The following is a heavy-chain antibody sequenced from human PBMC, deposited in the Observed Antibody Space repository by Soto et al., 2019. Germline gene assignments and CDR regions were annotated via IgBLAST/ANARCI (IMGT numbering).Heavy chain of an antibody. Sequence: EVRLVESGGGLVQPGGSLRLSCVASGLTFNDYWIHWVRQAPGKGLIWVSGIRSGASGTDYVDSVKGRFTISRDNAKNTVFLQMNNLRAEDSAVYYCGRVDWNTGADWGQGTLVTVSS. J-gene: IGHJ4*02. CDR1: GLTFNDYW. CDR2: IRSGASGT. D-gene: IGHD1-1*01. CDR3: GRVDWNTGAD. V-gene: IGHV3-74*01.